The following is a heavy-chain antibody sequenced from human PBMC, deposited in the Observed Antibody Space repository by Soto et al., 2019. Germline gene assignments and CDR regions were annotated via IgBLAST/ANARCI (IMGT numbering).Heavy chain of an antibody. Sequence: WWSLRLSCLASVFSFNSFNMNWIRRAPGRGLEWVASISVSGDNIYYGDSVQGRFTISRDNSKRSVFLDLSSLRVEDTAVYYCARDLGLLKSLFDYWGQGTLVTVSS. CDR3: ARDLGLLKSLFDY. CDR2: ISVSGDNI. J-gene: IGHJ4*02. V-gene: IGHV3-21*01. D-gene: IGHD3-16*01. CDR1: VFSFNSFN.